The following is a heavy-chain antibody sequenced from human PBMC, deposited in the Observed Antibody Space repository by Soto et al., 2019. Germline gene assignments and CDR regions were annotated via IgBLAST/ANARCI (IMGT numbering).Heavy chain of an antibody. Sequence: PSETLSLTCTVSGGSISSYYWSWIRQPPGKGLEWIGYIYYSGSTNYNPSLKSRVTISVDTSKNQFSLKLSSVTAADTAVYYCANFGDYFDYWGQGTLVTVSS. CDR2: IYYSGST. V-gene: IGHV4-59*01. CDR3: ANFGDYFDY. D-gene: IGHD3-10*01. J-gene: IGHJ4*02. CDR1: GGSISSYY.